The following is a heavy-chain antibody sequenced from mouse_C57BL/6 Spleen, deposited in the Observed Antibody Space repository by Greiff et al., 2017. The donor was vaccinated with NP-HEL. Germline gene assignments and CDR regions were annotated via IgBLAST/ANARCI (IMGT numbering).Heavy chain of an antibody. Sequence: QVQLKQSGAELVKPGASVKISCKASGYAFSSYWMNWVKQRPGQGLEWIGQIYPGAGDTNYNGKFKGKATLTADKSSSTAYMQLSSLTSEDSAVYFCARRGNHGDFDYWGKGTTLTVSS. D-gene: IGHD2-1*01. CDR3: ARRGNHGDFDY. CDR1: GYAFSSYW. V-gene: IGHV1-80*01. CDR2: IYPGAGDT. J-gene: IGHJ2*01.